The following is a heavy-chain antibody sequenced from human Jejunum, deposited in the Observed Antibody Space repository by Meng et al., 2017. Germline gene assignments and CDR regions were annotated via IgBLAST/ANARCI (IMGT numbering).Heavy chain of an antibody. J-gene: IGHJ5*01. CDR1: GYTFTSYA. CDR2: INAANGDT. CDR3: ARESWDSTGSYWFDS. V-gene: IGHV1-3*01. Sequence: QVQLVQSGVEVKKTGDSVKVSCKNSGYTFTSYAMHWVRQDPGQRLEWMGWINAANGDTRYSQKFQGRVTITRDTSARTAYMEVSSLRFEDTAVYYCARESWDSTGSYWFDSWGQGTLVTVSS. D-gene: IGHD2-2*01.